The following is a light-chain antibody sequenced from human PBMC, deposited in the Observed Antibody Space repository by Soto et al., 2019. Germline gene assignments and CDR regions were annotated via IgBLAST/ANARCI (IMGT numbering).Light chain of an antibody. CDR3: QSYDSSLSGYV. V-gene: IGLV1-40*01. Sequence: QSVLTQPPSVSGAPGQRVTVSCAGSGSYIGAGYDVHWYQQLPGTAPKLLTYGNSNRPSGVPDRFSGSKSGTSASLAITGLQAEDEADYYCQSYDSSLSGYVFGTGTKVTAL. J-gene: IGLJ1*01. CDR1: GSYIGAGYD. CDR2: GNS.